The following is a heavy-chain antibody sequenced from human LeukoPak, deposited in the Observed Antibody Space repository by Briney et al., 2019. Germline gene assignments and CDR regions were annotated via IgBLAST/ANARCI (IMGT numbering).Heavy chain of an antibody. Sequence: GGSLRLSCAAAGFTFRSYAMNWVRQGPGKGLEWVASIKHDGSEKYYVDSVRGRFTISRDNTKNSLYLQMSSLRAEDTAVYYCATDRGWRTSGYYLYYFEYWGQGTLVTFSS. D-gene: IGHD3-3*01. V-gene: IGHV3-7*01. CDR3: ATDRGWRTSGYYLYYFEY. J-gene: IGHJ4*02. CDR1: GFTFRSYA. CDR2: IKHDGSEK.